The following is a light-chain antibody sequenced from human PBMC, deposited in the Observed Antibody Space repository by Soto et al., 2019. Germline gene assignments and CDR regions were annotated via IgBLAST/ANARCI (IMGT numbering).Light chain of an antibody. CDR3: QKYVSVPFT. Sequence: DIQMTQSPSSLSASVGDRVTITCRASQGISNSLAWYQQKPGKVPKLLIYAASTLQSGVPSRFSGSGSGTEFTLTIRSLQTEDVATYYCQKYVSVPFTVGPGTKVDIK. CDR2: AAS. CDR1: QGISNS. V-gene: IGKV1-27*01. J-gene: IGKJ3*01.